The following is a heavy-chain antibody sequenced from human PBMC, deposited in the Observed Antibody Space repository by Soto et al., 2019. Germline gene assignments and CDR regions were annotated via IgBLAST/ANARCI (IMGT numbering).Heavy chain of an antibody. J-gene: IGHJ4*02. CDR3: AKGTYYDILTGPPGFDY. CDR2: ISGSGGST. V-gene: IGHV3-23*01. Sequence: GGSLRLSCAASGFTFSSYAMSWVRQAPGKGLEWVSAISGSGGSTYYADSVKGRFTISRDNSKNTLYLQMNSLRAEDTAVYYCAKGTYYDILTGPPGFDYWGQGTLVTVSS. D-gene: IGHD3-9*01. CDR1: GFTFSSYA.